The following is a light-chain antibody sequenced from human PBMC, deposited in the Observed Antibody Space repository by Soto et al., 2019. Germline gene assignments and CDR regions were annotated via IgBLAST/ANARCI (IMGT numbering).Light chain of an antibody. V-gene: IGLV2-23*02. CDR1: SSDVGRYNL. CDR2: EVN. Sequence: QSALTQPASVSGSPGQSITISCTGTSSDVGRYNLVSWYQQLPGKAPKLIIYEVNERPSGISDRFSGSKSGNTASLTISGLQDEDEADYFCCSYVGSGILMFGGGTKLTVL. J-gene: IGLJ3*02. CDR3: CSYVGSGILM.